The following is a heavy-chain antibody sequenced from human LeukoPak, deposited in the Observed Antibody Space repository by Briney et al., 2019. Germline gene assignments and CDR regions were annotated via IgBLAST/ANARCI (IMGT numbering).Heavy chain of an antibody. CDR1: EFSFSDYS. Sequence: GGSLRLSCAASEFSFSDYSMNWVRQAPGKGLEWVSYISSSGSTIYYADSVKGRFTISRDNAKNSLYLQMNSLRAEDTAVYYCASKLRYFDWYGEFDYWGQGTLVTVSS. CDR3: ASKLRYFDWYGEFDY. V-gene: IGHV3-48*04. J-gene: IGHJ4*02. D-gene: IGHD3-9*01. CDR2: ISSSGSTI.